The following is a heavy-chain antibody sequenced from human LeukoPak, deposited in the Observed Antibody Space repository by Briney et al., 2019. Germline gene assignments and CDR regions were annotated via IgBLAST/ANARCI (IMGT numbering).Heavy chain of an antibody. CDR2: INHSGST. V-gene: IGHV4-34*01. CDR1: GGSFSGYY. Sequence: SETLSLTCAVYGGSFSGYYWSWIRQPPGKGLEWIGEINHSGSTNYNPSLKSRVTISVDTPKNQFSLKLSSVTAADTAVYYCARGLRIAAAPPNAWFDPWGQGTLVTVSS. J-gene: IGHJ5*02. D-gene: IGHD6-13*01. CDR3: ARGLRIAAAPPNAWFDP.